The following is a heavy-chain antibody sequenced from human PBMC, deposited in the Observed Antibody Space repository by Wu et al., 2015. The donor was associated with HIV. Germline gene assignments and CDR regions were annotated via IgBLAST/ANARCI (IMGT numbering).Heavy chain of an antibody. J-gene: IGHJ4*02. CDR2: ISTYNGNT. V-gene: IGHV1-18*01. CDR1: GYSFTTYG. Sequence: QVQLVQSGTEVKKAGASVKVSCKASGYSFTTYGISWMRQAPGQGLEWMGWISTYNGNTNYTQKFQGRVTMTTDTSTSTTYMELRSLRSDDTAVYYCARDGDYYDSSGHGLDYWGQGTLVTVSS. CDR3: ARDGDYYDSSGHGLDY. D-gene: IGHD3-22*01.